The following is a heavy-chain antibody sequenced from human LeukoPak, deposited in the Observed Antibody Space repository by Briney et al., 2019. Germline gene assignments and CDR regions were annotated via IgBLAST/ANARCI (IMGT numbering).Heavy chain of an antibody. D-gene: IGHD6-13*01. V-gene: IGHV3-7*04. J-gene: IGHJ4*02. CDR1: GFTFSRFW. Sequence: GGSLRLSCAASGFTFSRFWMSWVRQAPGKGLEWVANVKQDGCEKYYVDSVKGRFTISRDNAKNSLYLKMNSLRAEDTAVYYCARYGSIAAAGTFDYWGQGTLVTVSS. CDR3: ARYGSIAAAGTFDY. CDR2: VKQDGCEK.